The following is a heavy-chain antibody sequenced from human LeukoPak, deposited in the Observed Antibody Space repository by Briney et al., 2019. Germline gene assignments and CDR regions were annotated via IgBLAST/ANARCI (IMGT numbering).Heavy chain of an antibody. CDR3: ARILRYFDWLLGDYYGMDV. J-gene: IGHJ6*02. D-gene: IGHD3-9*01. Sequence: ASVKVSCKASGYTFTSYDINWVRQATGQGLEWMGWMNPNSGNTGYAQKFQGRVIMTRNTSISTAYMELSSLRSEDTAVYYCARILRYFDWLLGDYYGMDVWGQGTTVTVSS. CDR2: MNPNSGNT. V-gene: IGHV1-8*01. CDR1: GYTFTSYD.